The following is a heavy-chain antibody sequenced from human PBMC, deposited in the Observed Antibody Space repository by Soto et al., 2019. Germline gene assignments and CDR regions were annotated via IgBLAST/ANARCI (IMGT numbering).Heavy chain of an antibody. CDR3: ARFNYYGSGSDS. Sequence: PSETLSLTCAVYCGSFSGYYWSWIRQPPGKGLEWIGEINHSGSTNYNPSLKSRVTISVDTSKNQFSLKLSSVTAADTAVYYCARFNYYGSGSDSWGQGTLVTVS. CDR2: INHSGST. D-gene: IGHD3-10*01. J-gene: IGHJ5*02. V-gene: IGHV4-34*01. CDR1: CGSFSGYY.